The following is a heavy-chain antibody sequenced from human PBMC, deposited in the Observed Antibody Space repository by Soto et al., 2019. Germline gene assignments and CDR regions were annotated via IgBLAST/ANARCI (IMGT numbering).Heavy chain of an antibody. Sequence: GASVKVSCKASGYTFTTYGISWVRQAPGQGLEWMGWISPYNGTTKYAEKFQGEMTMTTDTATSTAYMDLRSLRSDDTAVYYCARDGERDTGLNFYYYLHGMDAWGQGNRVTVSS. D-gene: IGHD1-1*01. CDR1: GYTFTTYG. J-gene: IGHJ6*02. CDR3: ARDGERDTGLNFYYYLHGMDA. V-gene: IGHV1-18*04. CDR2: ISPYNGTT.